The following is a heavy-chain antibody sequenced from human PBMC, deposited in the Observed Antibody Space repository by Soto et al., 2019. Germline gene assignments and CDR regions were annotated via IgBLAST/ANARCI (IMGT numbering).Heavy chain of an antibody. V-gene: IGHV3-23*01. CDR3: AKNSLRYYALDV. Sequence: GGSLRLSCAASGFTFSNYAMSWVRQAPGQGLEWVSGISSSGGTTHSADFVQGRLTTSRDNSKDTLYLQMNSPRADDTAVYYCAKNSLRYYALDVWGQGTTVTVSS. CDR1: GFTFSNYA. D-gene: IGHD1-7*01. CDR2: ISSSGGTT. J-gene: IGHJ6*02.